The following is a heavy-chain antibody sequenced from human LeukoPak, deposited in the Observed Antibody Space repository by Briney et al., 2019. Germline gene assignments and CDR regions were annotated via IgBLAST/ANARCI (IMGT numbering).Heavy chain of an antibody. J-gene: IGHJ3*02. CDR1: GFTFRSYS. CDR3: AREPVEGVNDAFDI. Sequence: GGSLRLSCAASGFTFRSYSMNWVRQAPGKGLEWVAYINGGGRTIFDGDTVKGRFTISRDNAKNSLYLQMNSLRAEDTAVYYCAREPVEGVNDAFDIWGQGTMVTVSS. CDR2: INGGGRTI. V-gene: IGHV3-48*04. D-gene: IGHD3-16*01.